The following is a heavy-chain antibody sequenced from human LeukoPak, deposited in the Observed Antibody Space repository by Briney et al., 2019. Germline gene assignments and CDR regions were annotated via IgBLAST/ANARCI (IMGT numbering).Heavy chain of an antibody. Sequence: GGSLRLSCAASGFTFSSYAMSWVRQPPGKGLEWVSAISGSGGSTYYADSVKGRFTISRDNSKNTLYLQMNSLRAEDTAVYYRAKQVVPAAMRWLYPWGQGTLVTVSP. CDR3: AKQVVPAAMRWLYP. V-gene: IGHV3-23*01. J-gene: IGHJ5*02. CDR2: ISGSGGST. D-gene: IGHD2-2*01. CDR1: GFTFSSYA.